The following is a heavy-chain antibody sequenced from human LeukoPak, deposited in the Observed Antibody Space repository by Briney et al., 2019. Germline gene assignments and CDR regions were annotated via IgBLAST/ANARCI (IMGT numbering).Heavy chain of an antibody. CDR1: GFTFSSYA. CDR3: AKNGYTYYYDITGGYYFDY. V-gene: IGHV3-23*01. D-gene: IGHD3-22*01. Sequence: GGSLRLSCAASGFTFSSYAMSWVRQAPGKGLEWVSAISGSGGSTYYAGSVKGRFTISRDNSKDTLYLQMNSLRAEDTAVYYCAKNGYTYYYDITGGYYFDYWGQGTLVTVSS. CDR2: ISGSGGST. J-gene: IGHJ4*02.